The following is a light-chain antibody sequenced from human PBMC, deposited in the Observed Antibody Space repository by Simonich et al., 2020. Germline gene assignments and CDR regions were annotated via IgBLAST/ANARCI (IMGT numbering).Light chain of an antibody. J-gene: IGLJ2*01. CDR1: SSDVGGYNY. CDR3: SSYAGSNPL. V-gene: IGLV2-14*01. CDR2: DVS. Sequence: QSALTQPASVSGSPGQSITISCTGTSSDVGGYNYVSWYQQHPGKAPKLMIYDVSKRPSGVSKRCSGSKSGNTASLTISGLQAEDEADYYCSSYAGSNPLFGGGTKLTVL.